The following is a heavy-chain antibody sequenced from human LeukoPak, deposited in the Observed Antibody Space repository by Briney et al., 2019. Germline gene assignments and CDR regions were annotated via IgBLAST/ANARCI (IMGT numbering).Heavy chain of an antibody. Sequence: GGSLGLSCAASGFTFSSYAMSWVRQAPGKGLEWVSAISGSGGNTYYADSVKGRFTLSRDNSKNTLYLQVNSLRAEDTAVYYCANVEWPLDYWGQGTLVTVSS. CDR3: ANVEWPLDY. D-gene: IGHD1-26*01. J-gene: IGHJ4*02. CDR2: ISGSGGNT. V-gene: IGHV3-23*01. CDR1: GFTFSSYA.